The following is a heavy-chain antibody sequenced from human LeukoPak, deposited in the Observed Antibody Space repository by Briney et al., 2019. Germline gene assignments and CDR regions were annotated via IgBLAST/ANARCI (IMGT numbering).Heavy chain of an antibody. J-gene: IGHJ4*02. CDR3: ARLDYSKFDY. Sequence: ASVKVSCKASGYTFSGYYMHWVRQAPGQGLEWMGIIKPSDGSTIYAQKFQGRVTMTSDTSTTTVYMEVSSLRSDDTAVYYCARLDYSKFDYWGQGILVTVSS. V-gene: IGHV1-46*01. D-gene: IGHD4-11*01. CDR2: IKPSDGST. CDR1: GYTFSGYY.